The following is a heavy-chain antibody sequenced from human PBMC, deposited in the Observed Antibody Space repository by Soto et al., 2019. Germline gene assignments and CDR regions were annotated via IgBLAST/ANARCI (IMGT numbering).Heavy chain of an antibody. Sequence: ASVKVSCKASGYTFTSYDINWVRQATGQGLEWMGWMNPNSGNTGYAQKFQGRVTMTRNTSISTAYMELSSLRSEDTAVYYCARPQGGSYYYYYYGMDVWDQGTTVTVSS. V-gene: IGHV1-8*01. J-gene: IGHJ6*02. CDR1: GYTFTSYD. CDR2: MNPNSGNT. CDR3: ARPQGGSYYYYYYGMDV. D-gene: IGHD1-26*01.